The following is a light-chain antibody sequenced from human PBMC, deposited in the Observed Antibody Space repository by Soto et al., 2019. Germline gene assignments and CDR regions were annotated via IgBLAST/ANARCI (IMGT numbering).Light chain of an antibody. Sequence: QSVLTQPPSASGSPGQSVTISCSGTSSDVGGYNYVSWHQQHPGKAPKLMIYEVSKRPSGVPDRFSGSKSGNTASLIVPGLQAEDEADYYCSSYAGSNNFVFGTGT. CDR2: EVS. V-gene: IGLV2-8*01. CDR1: SSDVGGYNY. J-gene: IGLJ1*01. CDR3: SSYAGSNNFV.